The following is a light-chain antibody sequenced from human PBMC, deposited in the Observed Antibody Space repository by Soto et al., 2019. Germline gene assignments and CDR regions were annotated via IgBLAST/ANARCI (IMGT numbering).Light chain of an antibody. CDR3: QQYNRLPGT. J-gene: IGKJ1*01. V-gene: IGKV1-5*03. CDR2: EAS. CDR1: QSISTY. Sequence: DIQMTQSPSTLSASVGDRVTISCRASQSISTYLAWYKQEPGKAPKLLLFEASALKSGVPSRFSGSVSATEFTHTITSLQPDDVASYYCQQYNRLPGTFGQGRKV.